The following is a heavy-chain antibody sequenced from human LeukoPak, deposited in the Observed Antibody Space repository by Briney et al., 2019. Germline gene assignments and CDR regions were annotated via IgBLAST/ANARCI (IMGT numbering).Heavy chain of an antibody. J-gene: IGHJ4*02. V-gene: IGHV3-23*01. CDR2: LSFSGGST. CDR1: GFTFSCYV. D-gene: IGHD3-22*01. Sequence: GESLRLSYAAPGFTFSCYVMCWVRQAPGRGPYSASALSFSGGSTYYADCVKGRVNISRENSKNTLYLQMDRLRAEDTAVYYCAKDSLIVVVITMGYFDYWGQGTLVTVAS. CDR3: AKDSLIVVVITMGYFDY.